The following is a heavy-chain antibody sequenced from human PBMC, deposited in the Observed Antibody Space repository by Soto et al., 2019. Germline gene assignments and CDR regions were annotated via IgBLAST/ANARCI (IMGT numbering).Heavy chain of an antibody. CDR3: AISIPNYCSSTSCYAPIFDY. Sequence: ASVKVSCKASGGTFSSYTISWVRQAPGQGLEWMGRIIPILGIANYAQKFQGRVTITADKSTSTAYMELSSLRSEDTAVYYCAISIPNYCSSTSCYAPIFDYWGQGTLVTVSS. V-gene: IGHV1-69*02. CDR2: IIPILGIA. J-gene: IGHJ4*02. D-gene: IGHD2-2*01. CDR1: GGTFSSYT.